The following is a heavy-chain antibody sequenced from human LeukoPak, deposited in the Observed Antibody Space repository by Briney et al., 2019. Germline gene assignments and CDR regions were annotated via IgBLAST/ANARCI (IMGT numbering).Heavy chain of an antibody. D-gene: IGHD3-22*01. J-gene: IGHJ3*02. Sequence: ASVKVSCKASGGTFSSYAISWVRQAPGQGLEWMGRIIPIFGTANYAQKFQGRVTITTDESTSTAYMELSSLRSEDTAVYYCARAYYYDSSGYYLKSALDIWGQGTMVTVSS. V-gene: IGHV1-69*05. CDR1: GGTFSSYA. CDR2: IIPIFGTA. CDR3: ARAYYYDSSGYYLKSALDI.